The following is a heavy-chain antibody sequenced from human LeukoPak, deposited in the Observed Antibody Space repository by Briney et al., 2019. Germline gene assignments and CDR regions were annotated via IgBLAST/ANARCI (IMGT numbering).Heavy chain of an antibody. J-gene: IGHJ6*03. Sequence: GGSLRLSCAASGFTFGDYYMSWIRQAPGKGLEWVSYISSSGSTIYYADSVKGRFTISRDNAKNSLYLQMNSLRAEDTAVYYCASAYSSGLGYYYYMDVWGKGTTVTISS. CDR1: GFTFGDYY. CDR3: ASAYSSGLGYYYYMDV. V-gene: IGHV3-11*01. D-gene: IGHD6-19*01. CDR2: ISSSGSTI.